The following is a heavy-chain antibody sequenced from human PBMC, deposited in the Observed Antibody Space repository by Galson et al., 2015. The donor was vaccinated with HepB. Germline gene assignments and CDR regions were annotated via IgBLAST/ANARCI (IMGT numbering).Heavy chain of an antibody. V-gene: IGHV3-7*01. CDR2: IKQDGSEK. D-gene: IGHD1-26*01. J-gene: IGHJ4*02. CDR3: ARASDWEYYDY. Sequence: SLRLSCAASGFTFSSYSMSWVRQAPGKGLEWVAIIKQDGSEKYYGDSVKCRFSVSRDNARNTLYLQMNSLRAEDTAVFYCARASDWEYYDYWGQGILVTVSS. CDR1: GFTFSSYS.